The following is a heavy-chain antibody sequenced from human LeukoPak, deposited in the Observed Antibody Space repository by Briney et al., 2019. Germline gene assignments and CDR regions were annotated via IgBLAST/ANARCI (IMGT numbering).Heavy chain of an antibody. V-gene: IGHV3-21*01. J-gene: IGHJ3*02. CDR3: ARAQYYHDSSGYYRAFDI. D-gene: IGHD3-22*01. CDR2: ISSSSSYI. CDR1: GFTFSSYS. Sequence: GGSLRLSCAASGFTFSSYSMNWVRQAPGKGLEWVSSISSSSSYIYYADSVKGRFTISRDNAKNSLYLQMNSLRAEDTAVYYCARAQYYHDSSGYYRAFDIWGQGTMVTVSS.